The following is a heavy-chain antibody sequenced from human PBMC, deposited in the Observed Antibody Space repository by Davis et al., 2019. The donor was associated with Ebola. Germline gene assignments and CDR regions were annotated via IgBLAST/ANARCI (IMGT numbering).Heavy chain of an antibody. J-gene: IGHJ4*02. CDR1: TSTFTTHA. CDR3: ARGTHYAHDY. D-gene: IGHD2-2*01. CDR2: ISYDGSNK. Sequence: PGGSLRLSCTASTSTFTTHAIHWVRQAPGKGLEWVALISYDGSNKDYADSVKGRFTISRDNAKNTLYLQMNSLRDEDTAVYYCARGTHYAHDYWGQGTLVTVSS. V-gene: IGHV3-30*03.